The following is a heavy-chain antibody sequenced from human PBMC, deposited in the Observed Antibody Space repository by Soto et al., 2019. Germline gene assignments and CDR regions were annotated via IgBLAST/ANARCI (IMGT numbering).Heavy chain of an antibody. J-gene: IGHJ4*01. V-gene: IGHV3-15*07. CDR1: GFSFKKAW. Sequence: ESGGGLVKPGGSLTLSCAASGFSFKKAWMNWVRQAPGKGLEWVGRIKNKNDGGTTDYAAFVQGRFTISRDAPENTLYLHMTGLKTEDTAVYFCTGLWFGEIYNYWGQGSLVTVSS. CDR3: TGLWFGEIYNY. D-gene: IGHD3-10*01. CDR2: IKNKNDGGTT.